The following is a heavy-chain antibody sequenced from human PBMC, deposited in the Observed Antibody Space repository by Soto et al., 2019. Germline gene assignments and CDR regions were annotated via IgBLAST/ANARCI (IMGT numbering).Heavy chain of an antibody. Sequence: GGSLRLSCAASGFTFSIYAMSWVRQAPGKGLEWVSAISGSGGDTYYAESVKGRFTISRDNSRNTLYLQMNSLGAEDAALYYCAKALVGEVGATDYWGQGTLVTVSS. CDR3: AKALVGEVGATDY. CDR1: GFTFSIYA. J-gene: IGHJ4*02. D-gene: IGHD1-26*01. V-gene: IGHV3-23*01. CDR2: ISGSGGDT.